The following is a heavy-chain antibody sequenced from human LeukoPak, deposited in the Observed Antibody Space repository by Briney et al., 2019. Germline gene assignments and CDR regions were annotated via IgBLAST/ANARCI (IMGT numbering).Heavy chain of an antibody. CDR2: IYHSGST. Sequence: TSGTLSLTCAVSGGSISSSNWWSWVRQPPGKGLEWIGEIYHSGSTNYNPSLKSRVTISVDKSKNQFSLKLSSVTAADTAVYCCARVGPADYDYVWGSYRSSYFDYWGQGTLVTVSS. CDR3: ARVGPADYDYVWGSYRSSYFDY. J-gene: IGHJ4*02. D-gene: IGHD3-16*02. CDR1: GGSISSSNW. V-gene: IGHV4-4*01.